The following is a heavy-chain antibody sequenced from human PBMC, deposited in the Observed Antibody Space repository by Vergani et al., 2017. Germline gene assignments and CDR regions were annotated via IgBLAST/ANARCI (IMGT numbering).Heavy chain of an antibody. J-gene: IGHJ2*01. V-gene: IGHV4-4*07. Sequence: QVQMQESGPGLVKTSETLSLTCSASGAPISYWCWSWPRQPAGKGLEWIGRLCPSGSTNYKPSLKSRVTMSLDTSKNQFSLKLTSVTAADTAVYYCARDCPGGGGDCSAGWYFDLWGRGTLVTVSS. CDR3: ARDCPGGGGDCSAGWYFDL. D-gene: IGHD2-21*02. CDR2: LCPSGST. CDR1: GAPISYWC.